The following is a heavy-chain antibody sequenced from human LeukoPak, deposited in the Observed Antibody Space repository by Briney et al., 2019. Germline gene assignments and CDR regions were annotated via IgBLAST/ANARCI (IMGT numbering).Heavy chain of an antibody. CDR2: ISSSSSYI. CDR3: ASTRAAAGHDAFDI. Sequence: GGSLRLSCAASGFTFSSYSMNWVRQAPGKGLEWVSSISSSSSYIYYADSVKGRFTISRDNAKNSLYLQMNSLRAEDTAVYYCASTRAAAGHDAFDIWGQGTMVTVSS. J-gene: IGHJ3*02. D-gene: IGHD6-13*01. CDR1: GFTFSSYS. V-gene: IGHV3-21*01.